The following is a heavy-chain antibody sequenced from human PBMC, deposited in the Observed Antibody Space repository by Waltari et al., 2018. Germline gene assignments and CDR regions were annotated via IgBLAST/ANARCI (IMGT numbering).Heavy chain of an antibody. J-gene: IGHJ6*02. CDR1: GGSFSGYY. CDR3: ASRIAAAGTAYYYYGMDV. CDR2: INHSGST. D-gene: IGHD6-13*01. Sequence: QVQLQQWGAGLLKPSETLSLTCAVYGGSFSGYYWRWIRQPPGTGLEWIGEINHSGSTNYNPSLKSRVTISVDTSKNQFSLKLSSVTAADTAVYYCASRIAAAGTAYYYYGMDVWGQGTTVTVSS. V-gene: IGHV4-34*01.